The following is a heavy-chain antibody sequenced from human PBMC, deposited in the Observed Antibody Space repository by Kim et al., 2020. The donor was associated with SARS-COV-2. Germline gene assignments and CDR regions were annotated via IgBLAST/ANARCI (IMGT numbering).Heavy chain of an antibody. CDR3: AKLRLSEGLWLGDGSGSAEGDDAFDI. V-gene: IGHV3-9*01. CDR2: LSCNGGTI. J-gene: IGHJ3*02. CDR1: GFTFDDYA. Sequence: GGSLRLSCAASGFTFDDYAMHWVRQAPGKGLEWVSGLSCNGGTIGYADSVKGRFTISRDNSKNSLYLQMNSLRAEDTALYYCAKLRLSEGLWLGDGSGSAEGDDAFDIWGQGTMVTVSS. D-gene: IGHD3-10*01.